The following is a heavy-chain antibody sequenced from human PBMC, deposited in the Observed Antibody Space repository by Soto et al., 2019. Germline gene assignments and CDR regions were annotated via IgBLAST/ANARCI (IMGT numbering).Heavy chain of an antibody. CDR3: ARTKCSGGSCYSWSLDY. Sequence: ASETLSLTCTVSGGSITTGGYYWSWIRQLPGKGLEWIGHRYYSGSTYYNPSLKSRVSISLDTSKNQFSLKLSFVTAADTAMYYCARTKCSGGSCYSWSLDYWGQGTPVTV. CDR1: GGSITTGGYY. J-gene: IGHJ4*02. CDR2: RYYSGST. D-gene: IGHD2-15*01. V-gene: IGHV4-31*03.